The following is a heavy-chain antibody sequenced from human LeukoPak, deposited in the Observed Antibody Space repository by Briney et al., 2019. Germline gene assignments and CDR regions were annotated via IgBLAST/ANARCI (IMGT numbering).Heavy chain of an antibody. J-gene: IGHJ4*02. CDR2: INHSGST. D-gene: IGHD6-6*01. CDR1: GFTFSSYA. Sequence: GSLRLSCAASGFTFSSYAMSWIRQPPGKGLEWIGEINHSGSTNYNPSLKSRVTISVDTSKNQFSLKLSSVTAADTAVYYCARRLEYSSSSWFDYWGQGTLVTVSS. V-gene: IGHV4-34*01. CDR3: ARRLEYSSSSWFDY.